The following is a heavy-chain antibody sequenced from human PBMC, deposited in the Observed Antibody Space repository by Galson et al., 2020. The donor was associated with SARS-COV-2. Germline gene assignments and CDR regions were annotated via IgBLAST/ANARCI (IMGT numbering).Heavy chain of an antibody. CDR2: IYASGSA. CDR1: GGAISSGNYF. V-gene: IGHV4-61*02. CDR3: ARGDSSSSHFDY. D-gene: IGHD6-6*01. J-gene: IGHJ4*02. Sequence: SETLSLTCTVSGGAISSGNYFWSWIRQPAGKGLEWIGRIYASGSAKYNPSLKSRVTISVDTSKTQFSLKLSSVSAADTAVYYCARGDSSSSHFDYWGQGTLVTVSS.